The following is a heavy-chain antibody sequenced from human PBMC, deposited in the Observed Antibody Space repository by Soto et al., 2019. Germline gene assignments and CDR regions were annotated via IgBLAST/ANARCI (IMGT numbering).Heavy chain of an antibody. D-gene: IGHD3-10*01. J-gene: IGHJ6*02. CDR3: ARDERKVARSGRYYTGKPYYYYYGMDV. CDR2: INAGNGNT. Sequence: QVQLVQSGAEVKKPGASVKVSCKASGYTFTSYAMHWVRQAPGQRLEWMGWINAGNGNTKYSQKYPASVTIPKDTSASTADMERSSLRSKDTAVYYCARDERKVARSGRYYTGKPYYYYYGMDVWGQGTTVTVSS. CDR1: GYTFTSYA. V-gene: IGHV1-3*01.